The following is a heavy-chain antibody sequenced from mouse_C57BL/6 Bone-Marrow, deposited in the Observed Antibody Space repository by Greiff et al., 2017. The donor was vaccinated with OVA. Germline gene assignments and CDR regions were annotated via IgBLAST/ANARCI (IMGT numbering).Heavy chain of an antibody. Sequence: EVHLVESGPGLVKPSQSLSLTCSVTGYSITSGYYWNWLRQFPGNNLEWMGYISYDGSNNYNPSLKNRISITRDTSKNQFFLKLNSVTTEDTATYYCANDGNYGNFDVWGTGTTVTVSS. CDR3: ANDGNYGNFDV. CDR2: ISYDGSN. J-gene: IGHJ1*03. CDR1: GYSITSGYY. V-gene: IGHV3-6*01. D-gene: IGHD2-3*01.